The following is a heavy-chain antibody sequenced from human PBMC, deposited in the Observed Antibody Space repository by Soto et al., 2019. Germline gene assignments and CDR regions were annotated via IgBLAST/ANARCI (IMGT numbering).Heavy chain of an antibody. CDR2: ISYDGSNK. CDR3: VKHDYGEPYS. V-gene: IGHV3-30*18. D-gene: IGHD4-17*01. Sequence: QVQLVESGGGVVQPGTSLRLSCAASGFPFRSYVMHWVRQAPGKGLEWVALISYDGSNKYYADSVKGRFTISRDNSKNTMYVQMNSLRPEDTAVYYCVKHDYGEPYSWGQGTLVTVSS. J-gene: IGHJ4*02. CDR1: GFPFRSYV.